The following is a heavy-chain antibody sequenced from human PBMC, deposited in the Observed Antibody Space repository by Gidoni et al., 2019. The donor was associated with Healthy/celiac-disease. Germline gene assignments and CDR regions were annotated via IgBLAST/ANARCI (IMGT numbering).Heavy chain of an antibody. CDR2: ISSSSSTI. V-gene: IGHV3-48*02. CDR3: ARDLVQLWPDIYYYYGMDV. D-gene: IGHD5-18*01. J-gene: IGHJ6*02. CDR1: GFTFSSYS. Sequence: EVQLVESGGGLVQPGGSLRLSCAASGFTFSSYSMNWVRQAPGKGLEWFSYISSSSSTIYYADSVKGRFTISRDNAKNSLYLQMNSLRDEDTAVYYCARDLVQLWPDIYYYYGMDVWGQGTTVTVSS.